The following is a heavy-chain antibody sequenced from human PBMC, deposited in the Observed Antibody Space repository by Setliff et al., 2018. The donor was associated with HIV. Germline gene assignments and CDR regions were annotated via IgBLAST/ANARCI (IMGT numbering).Heavy chain of an antibody. J-gene: IGHJ4*02. V-gene: IGHV1-2*06. CDR1: GYSFSGYY. D-gene: IGHD3-16*01. Sequence: ASVKVSCKAPGYSFSGYYMSWIRQAPGQALEGMGRINPNNGATEYSQKFQGRVTMTSDSLTSTAHMELTRLRSDDKAVYYCARDLGIVIPFDYWGQGTLVTVSS. CDR2: INPNNGAT. CDR3: ARDLGIVIPFDY.